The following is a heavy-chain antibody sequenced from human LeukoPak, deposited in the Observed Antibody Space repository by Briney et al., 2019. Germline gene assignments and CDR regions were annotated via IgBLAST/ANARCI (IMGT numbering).Heavy chain of an antibody. Sequence: GGSLRLSCAASGFTFDDYAMHWVRQAPGRGLEWVSGITWNSGNIGYADSVKGRFTISRDNAKNSLYLQMNSLRAEDTALYYCAKNGEPHYYMDVLGKGTTVTVSS. J-gene: IGHJ6*03. CDR2: ITWNSGNI. CDR3: AKNGEPHYYMDV. CDR1: GFTFDDYA. D-gene: IGHD1-14*01. V-gene: IGHV3-9*01.